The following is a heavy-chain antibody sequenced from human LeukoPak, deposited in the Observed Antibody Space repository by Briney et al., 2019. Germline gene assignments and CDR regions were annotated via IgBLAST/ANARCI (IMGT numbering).Heavy chain of an antibody. Sequence: PGGSLRLSCAASGITFSSDAMSWVRQAPGKGLEWVSAISGGSTYYAGSVKGRFTISRDNSKNTLYLQMNSLRAEDTAVYYCAKEGELLPLAIWGQGTMVTVSS. V-gene: IGHV3-23*01. CDR3: AKEGELLPLAI. D-gene: IGHD3-10*01. CDR1: GITFSSDA. J-gene: IGHJ3*02. CDR2: ISGGST.